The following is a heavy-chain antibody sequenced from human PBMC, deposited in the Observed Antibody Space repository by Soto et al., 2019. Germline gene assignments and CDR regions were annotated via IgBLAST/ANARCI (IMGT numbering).Heavy chain of an antibody. CDR2: ISGSGGST. J-gene: IGHJ4*02. CDR1: GFTFNSYA. D-gene: IGHD3-3*01. V-gene: IGHV3-23*01. Sequence: GGSLRLSCAASGFTFNSYAMSWVRQAPGKGLEWVSVISGSGGSTFYADSVKGRFTISRDTSKNTLYLQMNSLRAEDTAVYYCAKMRFLEWLLKQYYFDDWGQGTLVTVSS. CDR3: AKMRFLEWLLKQYYFDD.